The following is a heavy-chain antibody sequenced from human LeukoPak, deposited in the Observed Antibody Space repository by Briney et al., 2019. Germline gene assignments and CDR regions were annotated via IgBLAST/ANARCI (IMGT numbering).Heavy chain of an antibody. CDR1: GGSISSYY. V-gene: IGHV4-59*01. CDR2: IYYSGST. J-gene: IGHJ4*02. Sequence: PSETLSLTCTVSGGSISSYYWSWIRQPPGKGLEWIGYIYYSGSTNYNPSLKSRVTISVDTSKNQFSLKLSSVTAADTAVYYCARSVWFGEFPDYWGQGTLVTVSS. D-gene: IGHD3-10*01. CDR3: ARSVWFGEFPDY.